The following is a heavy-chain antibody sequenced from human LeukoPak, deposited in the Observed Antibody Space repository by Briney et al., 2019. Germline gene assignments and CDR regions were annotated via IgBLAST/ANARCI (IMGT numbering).Heavy chain of an antibody. V-gene: IGHV4-39*01. CDR3: ARGRRSRWLQPNYFDY. J-gene: IGHJ4*02. D-gene: IGHD5-24*01. CDR1: GGSISNSAYH. CDR2: IHYSGRT. Sequence: PSETLSLTCTVSGGSISNSAYHWGWIRQPPGKGLEWIGSIHYSGRTYYNLSLKSRVTISVGTSKNQFSLKLSSVTAADTAVYYCARGRRSRWLQPNYFDYWGQGTLVTVSS.